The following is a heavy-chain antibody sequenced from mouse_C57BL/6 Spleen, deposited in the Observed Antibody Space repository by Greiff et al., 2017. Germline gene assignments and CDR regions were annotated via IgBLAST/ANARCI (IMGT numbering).Heavy chain of an antibody. V-gene: IGHV1-15*01. CDR1: GYTFTDYE. D-gene: IGHD2-12*01. J-gene: IGHJ1*03. Sequence: VKVVESGAELVRPGASVTLSCKASGYTFTDYEMHWVKQTPVHGLEWIGAIDPETGGTAYNQKFKGKAILTADKSSSTAYMELRSLTSEDSAVYYCTRFYSHWYFDVWGTGTTVTVSS. CDR2: IDPETGGT. CDR3: TRFYSHWYFDV.